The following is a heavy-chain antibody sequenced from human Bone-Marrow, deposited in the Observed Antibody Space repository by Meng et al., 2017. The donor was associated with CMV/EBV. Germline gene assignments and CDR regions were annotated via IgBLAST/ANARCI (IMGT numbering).Heavy chain of an antibody. J-gene: IGHJ5*02. CDR2: IYYSGST. CDR3: ARVSIFGVVPNWFDP. CDR1: GGSISSSSYY. D-gene: IGHD3-3*01. V-gene: IGHV4-39*07. Sequence: SETLSLTCTVSGGSISSSSYYWGWIRQPPGKGLEWIGSIYYSGSTYYNPSLKSRVTISVDTSKNQFSLKLSSVTAADTAVYYCARVSIFGVVPNWFDPWAQGTLVTVSS.